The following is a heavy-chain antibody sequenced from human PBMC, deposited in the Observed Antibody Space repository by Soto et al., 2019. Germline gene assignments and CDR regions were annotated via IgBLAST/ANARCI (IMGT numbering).Heavy chain of an antibody. CDR3: ARHALTMIVVVTYFDY. J-gene: IGHJ4*02. CDR2: IYYSGST. Sequence: SDTLSPTYTDSGCSIRISSYDRSWIRQPPGKGLEWIGSIYYSGSTYYNPSLKSRVTISVDTSKNQFSLKLSSVTAADTAVYYCARHALTMIVVVTYFDYWGQG. V-gene: IGHV4-39*01. CDR1: GCSIRISSYD. D-gene: IGHD3-22*01.